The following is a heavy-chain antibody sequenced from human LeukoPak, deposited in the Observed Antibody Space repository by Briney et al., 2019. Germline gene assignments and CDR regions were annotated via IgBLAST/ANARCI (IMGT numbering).Heavy chain of an antibody. Sequence: SETLSLTCAVYGGSFSGYYWSWIRQPPGKGLEWIGEINHSGSTNYNSSLKSRVTISVDTSKNQLSLKLSSVTAADTAVYYCARGSRSSTSCYLNYWGQGTLVTVSS. V-gene: IGHV4-34*01. CDR3: ARGSRSSTSCYLNY. CDR1: GGSFSGYY. D-gene: IGHD2-2*01. J-gene: IGHJ4*02. CDR2: INHSGST.